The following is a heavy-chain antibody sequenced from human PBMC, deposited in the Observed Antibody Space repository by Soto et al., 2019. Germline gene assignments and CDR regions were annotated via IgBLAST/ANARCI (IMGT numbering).Heavy chain of an antibody. J-gene: IGHJ3*02. D-gene: IGHD4-17*01. CDR2: IIPILGIA. Sequence: GASVKVSCKASGGTFSSYTISWVRQAPGQGLEWMGRIIPILGIANYAQKFQGRVTMTANKSTSTAYMELSSLRSEDTAVYYCARCDGDYAGDDAFDIWGQGTMVTVSS. V-gene: IGHV1-69*02. CDR3: ARCDGDYAGDDAFDI. CDR1: GGTFSSYT.